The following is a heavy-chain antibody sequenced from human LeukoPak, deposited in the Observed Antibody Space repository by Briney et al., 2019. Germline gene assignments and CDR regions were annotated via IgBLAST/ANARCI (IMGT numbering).Heavy chain of an antibody. V-gene: IGHV3-73*01. D-gene: IGHD6-13*01. CDR2: IRSKANGYTT. CDR1: GFTFSGSA. Sequence: GGSLRLSCAASGFTFSGSAMHWVRQASGKGLEWVGRIRSKANGYTTAYGASVKGRFTISRDDSQRATYVQMNSLKIEDTAVYYCARAGISSSTIAAAGTSFDYWGQGTLVTVSS. J-gene: IGHJ4*02. CDR3: ARAGISSSTIAAAGTSFDY.